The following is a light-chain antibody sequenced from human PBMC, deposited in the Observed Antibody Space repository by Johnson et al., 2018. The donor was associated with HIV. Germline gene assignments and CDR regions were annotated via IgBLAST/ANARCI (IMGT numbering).Light chain of an antibody. CDR1: SSNIGRNY. V-gene: IGLV1-51*01. CDR2: DNN. CDR3: GTWYSRSAHYV. Sequence: QSVLTQPPSVSAATGQKVTISCSGSSSNIGRNYVSWYQQLPGTAPKLLIFDNNKRPSGIPDRFSASKSGTSATLGITGLQTGDEADYYFGTWYSRSAHYVFGPGTKLTVL. J-gene: IGLJ1*01.